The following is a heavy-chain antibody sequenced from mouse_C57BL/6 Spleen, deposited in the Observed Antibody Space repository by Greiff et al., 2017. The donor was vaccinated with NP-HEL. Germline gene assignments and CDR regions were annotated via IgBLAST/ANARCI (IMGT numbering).Heavy chain of an antibody. J-gene: IGHJ2*01. D-gene: IGHD3-1*01. CDR1: GYTFTSYW. CDR2: IDPSDSYT. V-gene: IGHV1-69*01. Sequence: QVQLKQPGAELVMPGASVKLSCKASGYTFTSYWMHWVKQRPGQGLEWIGEIDPSDSYTNYNQKFKGKSTLTVDKSSSTAYMQLSSLTSEDSAVYYCARRRVPRGYFDCWGQGTTLTVSS. CDR3: ARRRVPRGYFDC.